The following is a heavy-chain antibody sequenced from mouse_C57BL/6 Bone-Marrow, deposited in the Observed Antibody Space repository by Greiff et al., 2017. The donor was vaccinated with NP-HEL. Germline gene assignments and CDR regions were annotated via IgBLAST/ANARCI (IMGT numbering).Heavy chain of an antibody. Sequence: QVQLKESGAELVMPGASVKLSCKASGYTFTSYWMHWVKQRPGQGLEWIGEIDPSDSYTNYNQKFKGKSTLTVDKSSSTAYMQLSSLTSEDSAVYYCARSGPYYYGSSYRWYFDVWGTGTTVTVSS. CDR2: IDPSDSYT. CDR3: ARSGPYYYGSSYRWYFDV. V-gene: IGHV1-69*01. D-gene: IGHD1-1*01. J-gene: IGHJ1*03. CDR1: GYTFTSYW.